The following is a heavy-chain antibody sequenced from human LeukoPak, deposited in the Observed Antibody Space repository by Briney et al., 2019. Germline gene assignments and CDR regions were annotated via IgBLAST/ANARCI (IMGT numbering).Heavy chain of an antibody. Sequence: PSETLSLTCTVSGGSISSGSYYWSWIRQPAGKGLEWNGRIYTSGSTNYNPSLKSRVTISVDTSKNQFSLKLSSVTAADTAVYYCAGYDFWSGPVFDYWGQGTLVTVSS. D-gene: IGHD3-3*01. CDR3: AGYDFWSGPVFDY. CDR2: IYTSGST. J-gene: IGHJ4*02. V-gene: IGHV4-61*02. CDR1: GGSISSGSYY.